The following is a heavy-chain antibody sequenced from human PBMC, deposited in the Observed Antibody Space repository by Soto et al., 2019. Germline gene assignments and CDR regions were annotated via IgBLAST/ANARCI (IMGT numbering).Heavy chain of an antibody. V-gene: IGHV1-2*02. CDR3: ARSDDSTPYPLDL. J-gene: IGHJ6*02. CDR1: GYTFTNYY. CDR2: MNPRSGGT. D-gene: IGHD4-4*01. Sequence: GASLKVSCKASGYTFTNYYMHWMLQAPGQGLEWMGWMNPRSGGTKYAQAFQDRVTMTRDSSISTAYMEVTSLRRGDTAVYFCARSDDSTPYPLDLWG.